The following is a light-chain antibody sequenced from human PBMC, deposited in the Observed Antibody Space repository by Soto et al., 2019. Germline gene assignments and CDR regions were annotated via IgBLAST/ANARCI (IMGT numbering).Light chain of an antibody. Sequence: EIVLKQSPGTLSLSPGERGTLSCRASQTVSSNFLAWYQQKPGQAPRLLIFDASTRATGIPDRFTGSGSGTDFTLTISRLEPEDFAVYYCQQYGSSGTFGQGTKVDIK. J-gene: IGKJ1*01. CDR2: DAS. V-gene: IGKV3-20*01. CDR3: QQYGSSGT. CDR1: QTVSSNF.